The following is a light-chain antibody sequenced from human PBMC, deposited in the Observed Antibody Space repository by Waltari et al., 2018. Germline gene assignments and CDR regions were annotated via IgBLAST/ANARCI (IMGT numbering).Light chain of an antibody. J-gene: IGKJ2*01. CDR1: QSVSSN. CDR2: CAS. CDR3: QQYNNWPRGT. V-gene: IGKV3-15*01. Sequence: EIVMTQSPATLSVSPGERATLSCRASQSVSSNLAWYRQKPGQAPRLLIYCASTRATGIPARFSGSGSGTEFTLTISSLQSEDFAVYYCQQYNNWPRGTFGQGTKLEIK.